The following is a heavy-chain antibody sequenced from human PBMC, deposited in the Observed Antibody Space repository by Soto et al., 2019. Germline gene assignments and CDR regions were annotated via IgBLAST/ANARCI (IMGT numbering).Heavy chain of an antibody. J-gene: IGHJ6*02. Sequence: QVQLQESGPGLVKPSQTLSLTCTVSGGSISSGGYYWSWIRQHPGKGLEWIGYIYYSGSTYYNPSLKSRVTISVDTSKNQSSLKLSSVTAADTAVYYYARDVAAAGTSYYYYYGMDVWGQGTTVTVSS. CDR2: IYYSGST. D-gene: IGHD6-13*01. V-gene: IGHV4-31*03. CDR3: ARDVAAAGTSYYYYYGMDV. CDR1: GGSISSGGYY.